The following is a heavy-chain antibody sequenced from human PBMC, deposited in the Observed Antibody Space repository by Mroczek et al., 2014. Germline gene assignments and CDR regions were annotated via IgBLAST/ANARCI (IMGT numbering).Heavy chain of an antibody. D-gene: IGHD3-22*01. Sequence: QVQLQQWGAGLLKPSETLSLTCAVYGGSFSGYYWSWIRQPPGKGLEWIGEINHSGSTNYNPSLKSRVTISVDTSKNQFSLKLSSVTAADTAVYYCARGPGSSGYSHLFDYWGQGTLVTVSS. CDR1: GGSFSGYY. CDR2: INHSGST. CDR3: ARGPGSSGYSHLFDY. V-gene: IGHV4-34*01. J-gene: IGHJ4*02.